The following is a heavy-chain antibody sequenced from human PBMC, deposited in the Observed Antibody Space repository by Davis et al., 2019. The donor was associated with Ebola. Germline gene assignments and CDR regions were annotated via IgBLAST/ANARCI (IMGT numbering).Heavy chain of an antibody. Sequence: PGGSLRLSCAASGFTFSSYEMNRVRQAPGKGLEWVSYISSSGSTIYYADSVKGRFTISRDNSKNTLYLQMNSLRAEDTAVYYCGGGTYYYYGMDVWGQGTTVTVSS. CDR3: GGGTYYYYGMDV. V-gene: IGHV3-48*03. J-gene: IGHJ6*02. CDR1: GFTFSSYE. D-gene: IGHD1-26*01. CDR2: ISSSGSTI.